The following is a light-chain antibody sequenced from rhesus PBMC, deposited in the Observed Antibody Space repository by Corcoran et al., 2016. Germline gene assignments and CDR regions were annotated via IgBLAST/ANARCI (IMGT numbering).Light chain of an antibody. CDR1: QSISSW. CDR3: QQYSSSPPT. V-gene: IGKV1-22*01. Sequence: DIQMTQSPSSLSASVGDTVTITCRASQSISSWLAWYQQKPGKAPKVLIYKASSLQSGVPLRVSGSGFRTDFTITISSLQSEDFATYYCQQYSSSPPTFGQGTKVEIK. J-gene: IGKJ1*01. CDR2: KAS.